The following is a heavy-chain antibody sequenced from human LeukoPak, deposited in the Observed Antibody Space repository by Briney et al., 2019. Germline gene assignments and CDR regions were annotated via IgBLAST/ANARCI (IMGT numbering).Heavy chain of an antibody. D-gene: IGHD1-20*01. V-gene: IGHV7-4-1*02. J-gene: IGHJ5*02. Sequence: AASVTVSCKASGYTFTSYAMNWVRQAPGQGLEWMGWINTNTGNPTYAQGFTGRFVFSLDTSVSTAYLQISSLKAEDTAVYYCARGGRITGKAWFDPWGQGTLVTVSS. CDR1: GYTFTSYA. CDR3: ARGGRITGKAWFDP. CDR2: INTNTGNP.